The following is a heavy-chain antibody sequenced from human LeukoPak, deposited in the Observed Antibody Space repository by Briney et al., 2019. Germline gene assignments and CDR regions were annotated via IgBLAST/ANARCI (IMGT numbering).Heavy chain of an antibody. CDR2: LSGNGGNT. J-gene: IGHJ4*02. CDR1: GFTFDDYA. CDR3: AKVGSSWRGTGYFDY. V-gene: IGHV3-43*02. D-gene: IGHD6-13*01. Sequence: WGSLRLSCAASGFTFDDYAMHWVRQAPGKGLEWVSLLSGNGGNTYYADSVKGRFTISRDNSKNSLYLQMNSLTTEDTALYYCAKVGSSWRGTGYFDYWGQGTLVTVSS.